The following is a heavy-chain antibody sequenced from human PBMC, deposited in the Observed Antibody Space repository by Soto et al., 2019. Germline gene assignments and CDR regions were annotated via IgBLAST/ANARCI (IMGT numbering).Heavy chain of an antibody. D-gene: IGHD6-13*01. CDR1: GGSLSSYE. Sequence: XTLSLPCTVSGGSLSSYEWSWIRQPAGKGLEWIGRIYTSGSTNYNPSLKSRVTMSVDTSKNQFSLKLSSVTAADTAVYYCARDNGGSSWYYNYYYYYGMDVWGQGTTVTV. V-gene: IGHV4-4*07. CDR2: IYTSGST. CDR3: ARDNGGSSWYYNYYYYYGMDV. J-gene: IGHJ6*01.